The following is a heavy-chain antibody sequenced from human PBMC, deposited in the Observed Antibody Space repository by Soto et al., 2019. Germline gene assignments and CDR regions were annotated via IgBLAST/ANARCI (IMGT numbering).Heavy chain of an antibody. CDR2: IYYFGTA. J-gene: IGHJ5*02. V-gene: IGHV4-61*03. CDR3: ARDRGPLVRGENVGFAP. Sequence: QVHLQESGPGLLKPSETLFLTCKVSGVSIKSGSHYWSWIRQSPEKGLEWIGHIYYFGTATYNPSLQSRVIISVDSSNNHFSLSLSSVTAADTAIYYCARDRGPLVRGENVGFAPWGQGTQVVVSS. D-gene: IGHD3-10*01. CDR1: GVSIKSGSHY.